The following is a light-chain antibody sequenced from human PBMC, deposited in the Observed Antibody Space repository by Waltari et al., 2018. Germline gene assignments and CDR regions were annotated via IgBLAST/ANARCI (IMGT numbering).Light chain of an antibody. Sequence: QSVLTQPPSASGTPGQRVTISCSGSNSNIGSNSVCWFQQLPGTAPKRLIYGNDHRPSGVPDRFSGSKSGTSASLAISGLQSEDEADYYCATWDDSQRVFGTGTKVTVL. V-gene: IGLV1-44*01. J-gene: IGLJ1*01. CDR3: ATWDDSQRV. CDR2: GND. CDR1: NSNIGSNS.